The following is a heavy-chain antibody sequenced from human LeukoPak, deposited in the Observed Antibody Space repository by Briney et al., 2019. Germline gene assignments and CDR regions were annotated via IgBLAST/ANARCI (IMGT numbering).Heavy chain of an antibody. Sequence: GASVKVSCKASGYTFTGYYMHWVRQAPGQGLEWMGWINPNSGGTNYAQKFQGRVTMTRDTSISTAYMELSRLRSDDTAVYYCARGSPPAWVYDYVWGSYRVETPFDYWGQGTLVTVSS. V-gene: IGHV1-2*02. CDR2: INPNSGGT. D-gene: IGHD3-16*02. CDR1: GYTFTGYY. CDR3: ARGSPPAWVYDYVWGSYRVETPFDY. J-gene: IGHJ4*02.